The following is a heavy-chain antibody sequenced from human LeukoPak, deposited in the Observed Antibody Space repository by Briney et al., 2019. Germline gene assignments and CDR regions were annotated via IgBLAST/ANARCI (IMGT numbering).Heavy chain of an antibody. D-gene: IGHD3-9*01. CDR2: ISAYNGNT. Sequence: ASVKVSCKASGYTFTSYGISWVRQAPGQGLEWMGWISAYNGNTNFAQKLQGRVTMTTDTSTSTAYMDLRSLRSDDTAVYFCARDQAATNSQVRFCLDWGQGTLVTVSS. CDR1: GYTFTSYG. V-gene: IGHV1-18*01. CDR3: ARDQAATNSQVRFCLD. J-gene: IGHJ4*02.